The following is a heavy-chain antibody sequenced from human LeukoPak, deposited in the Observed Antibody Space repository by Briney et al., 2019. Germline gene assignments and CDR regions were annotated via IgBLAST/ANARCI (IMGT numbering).Heavy chain of an antibody. Sequence: SETLSLTCAVYGGSFSGYYWSWIRQPPGKGLEWIGEINHSGSTYYNPSLKSRVTISVDTSKNQFSLKLSSVTAADTAVYYCARHGATYFDPWGQGTLVTVSS. V-gene: IGHV4-34*01. CDR2: INHSGST. CDR1: GGSFSGYY. J-gene: IGHJ5*02. D-gene: IGHD1-26*01. CDR3: ARHGATYFDP.